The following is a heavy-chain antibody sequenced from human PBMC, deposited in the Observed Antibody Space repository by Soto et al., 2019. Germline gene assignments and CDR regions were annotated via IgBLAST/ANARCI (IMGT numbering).Heavy chain of an antibody. Sequence: GGSLRLSCAASGFTFSSYAMSWVRQAPGKGLEWVSAISGSGGSTYYADSVKGRFTISRDNSKNTLYLQMNSLRAEDTAVYYCAKDFNTFLYCTNGVCGDVFDFWGQRSL. CDR3: AKDFNTFLYCTNGVCGDVFDF. CDR2: ISGSGGST. V-gene: IGHV3-23*01. CDR1: GFTFSSYA. D-gene: IGHD2-8*01. J-gene: IGHJ3*01.